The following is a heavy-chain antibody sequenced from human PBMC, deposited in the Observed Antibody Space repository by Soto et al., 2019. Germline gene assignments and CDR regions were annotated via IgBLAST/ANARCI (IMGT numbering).Heavy chain of an antibody. D-gene: IGHD5-12*01. J-gene: IGHJ4*02. V-gene: IGHV3-21*01. Sequence: PGGSLRLSCTASLFTFSSYSMNWVLQAPFKVLELFSSISSSSSYIYYADSVKGRFTISRDNAKNSLYLQMNSLRAEDTAVYYCARDTSGYDYRRTIDYWGQGTLVTVSS. CDR1: LFTFSSYS. CDR3: ARDTSGYDYRRTIDY. CDR2: ISSSSSYI.